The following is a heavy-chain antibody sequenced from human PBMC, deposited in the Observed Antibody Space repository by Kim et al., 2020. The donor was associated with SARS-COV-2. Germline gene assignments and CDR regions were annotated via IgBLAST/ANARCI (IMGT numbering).Heavy chain of an antibody. CDR3: ARSKVVPAAKGHYGMDV. V-gene: IGHV4-59*08. J-gene: IGHJ6*01. D-gene: IGHD2-2*01. CDR1: GGYISSYY. CDR2: IYYSGST. Sequence: SETLSRTCTVYGGYISSYYWSWIRQPPGKGLEWIGYIYYSGSTNYNPSLKRRVTISVDTSKNQFSLKLRSVTAADTAVYYCARSKVVPAAKGHYGMDVWG.